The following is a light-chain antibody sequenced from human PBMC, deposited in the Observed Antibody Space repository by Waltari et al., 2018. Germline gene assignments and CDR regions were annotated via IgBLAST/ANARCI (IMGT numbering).Light chain of an antibody. V-gene: IGLV2-14*03. CDR1: SSDICGYDY. Sequence: QSALTQPASVSGSPGQSITISCPGTSSDICGYDYVSWYQQHPGKAPKLMIYDIIKRPSGVSDRFSGSKSGNTASLTISGLQAEDEADYYCSSYAPSSTVFGGGTKLTVL. J-gene: IGLJ2*01. CDR3: SSYAPSSTV. CDR2: DII.